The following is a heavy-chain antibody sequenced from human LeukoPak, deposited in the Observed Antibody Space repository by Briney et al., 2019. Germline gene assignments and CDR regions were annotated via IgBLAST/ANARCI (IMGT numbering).Heavy chain of an antibody. J-gene: IGHJ4*02. CDR3: ARGAYTINWN. CDR1: GDSVSSNNAA. V-gene: IGHV6-1*01. CDR2: TYYRSKWYN. Sequence: SQTLSLTCAISGDSVSSNNAAWHWIRQSPSRGPEWLGRTYYRSKWYNDYAVSVKSRITIDPDTSKNQFSLQLNSVTPEDTAVYYCARGAYTINWNWGQGTLVTVSS. D-gene: IGHD1-1*01.